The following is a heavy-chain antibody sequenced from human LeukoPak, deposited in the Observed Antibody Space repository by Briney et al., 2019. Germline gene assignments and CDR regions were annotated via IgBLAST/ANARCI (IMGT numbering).Heavy chain of an antibody. Sequence: PSXXLSLTCXVYGGSFSGYYWSWLRQPPGKGLEWIGEINHSGSTNYNPSLKSRVTISVDTSKNQFSLKLSSVTAADTAVYYCARSYTQGFDYWGQGTLVTVSS. J-gene: IGHJ4*02. CDR3: ARSYTQGFDY. D-gene: IGHD2-2*02. V-gene: IGHV4-34*01. CDR2: INHSGST. CDR1: GGSFSGYY.